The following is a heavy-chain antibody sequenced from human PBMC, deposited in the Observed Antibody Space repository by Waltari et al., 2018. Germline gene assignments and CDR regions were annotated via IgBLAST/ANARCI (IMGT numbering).Heavy chain of an antibody. J-gene: IGHJ4*02. V-gene: IGHV3-48*04. CDR3: ARGPLVIPKYYFDF. D-gene: IGHD1-26*01. CDR2: IGTSSSTI. Sequence: EVQLVESGGGLVQPGRSLRLSCAASGFTFSSYSMSWVRQAPGKGLEWVSYIGTSSSTILYADSVKGRFTISRDNAKNSLYLQMDSLRVEDTAVYYCARGPLVIPKYYFDFWGQGSLVTVSS. CDR1: GFTFSSYS.